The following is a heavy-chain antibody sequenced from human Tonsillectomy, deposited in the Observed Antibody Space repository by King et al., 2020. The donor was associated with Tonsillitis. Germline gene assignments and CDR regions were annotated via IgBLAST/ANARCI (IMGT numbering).Heavy chain of an antibody. V-gene: IGHV4-39*01. J-gene: IGHJ2*01. D-gene: IGHD4-17*01. CDR2: IYYSGST. CDR1: GGSISSSSYY. CDR3: ALHRYGDYDLGVWYFAL. Sequence: QLQESGPGLVKPSETLSLTCTVSGGSISSSSYYWGWIRQPPGKGLEWIGTIYYSGSTYYNPSLKSRVTISVDTSKNQFSLKLSSVTAADTAVYYCALHRYGDYDLGVWYFALWGRGTLVTVPS.